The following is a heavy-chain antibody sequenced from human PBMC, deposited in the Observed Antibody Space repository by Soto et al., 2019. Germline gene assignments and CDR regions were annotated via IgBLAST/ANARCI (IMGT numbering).Heavy chain of an antibody. D-gene: IGHD3-10*01. V-gene: IGHV3-53*04. CDR3: ARAGPYYYASRMDV. Sequence: EVQLVESGGGLVQPGGSLRLSCVASGIPVSSNYMTWVRQAPGKGLEWVSVLHSGGDTYYANSVKGRFTISRHDSTNTLFLQMNSLTAEDTAVYYCARAGPYYYASRMDVWGQGTKVTVSS. CDR1: GIPVSSNY. CDR2: LHSGGDT. J-gene: IGHJ6*02.